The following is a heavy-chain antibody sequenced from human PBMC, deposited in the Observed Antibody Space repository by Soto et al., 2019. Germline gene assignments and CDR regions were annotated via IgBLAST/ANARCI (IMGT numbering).Heavy chain of an antibody. Sequence: PSETLSLTFSVSGASTISYYWSWIRQPPGKALEGIGYFYNDRSTNYNTTLRSRASISVDPSKRQISLKLTSVTAADTAVYYCAKDATIWFLFDXWGPGVLVTVSX. D-gene: IGHD3-10*01. J-gene: IGHJ4*02. V-gene: IGHV4-59*01. CDR3: AKDATIWFLFDX. CDR2: FYNDRST. CDR1: GASTISYY.